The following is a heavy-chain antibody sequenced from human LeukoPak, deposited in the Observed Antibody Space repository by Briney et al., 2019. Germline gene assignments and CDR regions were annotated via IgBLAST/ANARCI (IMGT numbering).Heavy chain of an antibody. CDR1: GFTFTKCA. Sequence: GGSLRLSCVASGFTFTKCAMSWIRQAPGKGLEWVAVIWYDGSNKYYADSVKGRFTISRDNSKNTLYLQMNSLRAEDTAVYYCARDLERVGRWLVRSYYYGMDVWGQGTTVTVSS. V-gene: IGHV3-33*07. J-gene: IGHJ6*02. CDR2: IWYDGSNK. CDR3: ARDLERVGRWLVRSYYYGMDV. D-gene: IGHD6-19*01.